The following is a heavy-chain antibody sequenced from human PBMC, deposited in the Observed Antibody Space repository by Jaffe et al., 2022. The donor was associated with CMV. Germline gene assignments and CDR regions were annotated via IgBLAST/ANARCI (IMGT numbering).Heavy chain of an antibody. V-gene: IGHV3-73*01. J-gene: IGHJ4*02. D-gene: IGHD3-10*01. CDR1: GFTFSGSA. Sequence: EVQLVESGGGLVQPGGSLKLSCAASGFTFSGSAMHWVRQASGKGLEWVGRIRSKANSYATAYAASVKGRFTISRDDSKNTAYLQMNSLKTEDTAVYYCTTPGPYGSGVKRADYWGQGTLVTVSS. CDR2: IRSKANSYAT. CDR3: TTPGPYGSGVKRADY.